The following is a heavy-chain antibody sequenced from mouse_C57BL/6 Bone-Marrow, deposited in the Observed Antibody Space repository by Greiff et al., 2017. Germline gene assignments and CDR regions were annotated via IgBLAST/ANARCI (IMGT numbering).Heavy chain of an antibody. J-gene: IGHJ2*01. V-gene: IGHV1-63*01. CDR3: ARARRYVDY. CDR1: GYTFTNYW. Sequence: VQLVESGAELVRPGTSVKMSCKASGYTFTNYWIGWAKQRPGHGLEWIGDIYPGGGYTNYNEKFKGKATLTADKSSSTAYMQFSSLTSEDSAIYYCARARRYVDYWGQGTTLTVSS. CDR2: IYPGGGYT.